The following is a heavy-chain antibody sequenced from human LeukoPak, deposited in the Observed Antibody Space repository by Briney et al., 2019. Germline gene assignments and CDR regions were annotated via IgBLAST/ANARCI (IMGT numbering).Heavy chain of an antibody. CDR1: GYTFTSYG. CDR2: ISAYNGNT. CDR3: ARERRSRLYYYDSSGYLV. D-gene: IGHD3-22*01. J-gene: IGHJ4*02. Sequence: ASVRVSCKASGYTFTSYGISWVRQAPGQGLEWMGWISAYNGNTNYAQKLQGRVTMTTDTSTSKAYMELRSLRSDDTAVYYCARERRSRLYYYDSSGYLVWGQETLVTVPS. V-gene: IGHV1-18*01.